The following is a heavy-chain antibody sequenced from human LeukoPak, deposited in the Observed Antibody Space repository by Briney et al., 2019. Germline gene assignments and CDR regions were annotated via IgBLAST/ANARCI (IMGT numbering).Heavy chain of an antibody. D-gene: IGHD3-10*01. J-gene: IGHJ4*02. Sequence: GGSLRLSCAASGFTFSSYAMHWVRQAPGKGLEYVSAISSNGGSTYYANSVKGRFTISRDNSKNTLYLQMGSLRAEDMAVYYCARVGVYMVRAEGDYWGQGTLVTVSS. CDR1: GFTFSSYA. CDR2: ISSNGGST. CDR3: ARVGVYMVRAEGDY. V-gene: IGHV3-64*01.